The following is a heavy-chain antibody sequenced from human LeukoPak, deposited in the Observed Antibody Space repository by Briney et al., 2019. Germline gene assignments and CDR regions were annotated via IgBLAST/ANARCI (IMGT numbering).Heavy chain of an antibody. CDR2: IWYDGSNK. Sequence: HPGGSLRLSCAASGFTFSSYGMHWVRQVPGKGLDWVAVIWYDGSNKYYADSVKGRFTISRDNSKNTLYLQMNSLRAEDTALYYCYATEAYWGQGTLVTVSS. J-gene: IGHJ4*02. V-gene: IGHV3-33*01. CDR3: YATEAY. CDR1: GFTFSSYG.